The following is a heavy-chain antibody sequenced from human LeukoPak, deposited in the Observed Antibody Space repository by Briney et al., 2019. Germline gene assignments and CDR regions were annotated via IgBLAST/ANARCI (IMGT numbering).Heavy chain of an antibody. CDR3: ARRGRITVFGVVPDYMDV. CDR2: IHHSGST. Sequence: PSETLSLTCIVSGYSISSGYYWGWIRQPPGKGLEWIGNIHHSGSTYYNPSLKSRVTTSVDTSKNQFSLKLSSVTAADTAVYYCARRGRITVFGVVPDYMDVWGKGTTVTVSS. D-gene: IGHD3-3*01. CDR1: GYSISSGYY. V-gene: IGHV4-38-2*02. J-gene: IGHJ6*03.